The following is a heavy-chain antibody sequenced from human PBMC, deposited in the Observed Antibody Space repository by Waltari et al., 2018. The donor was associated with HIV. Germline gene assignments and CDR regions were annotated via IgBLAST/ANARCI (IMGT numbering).Heavy chain of an antibody. J-gene: IGHJ4*02. D-gene: IGHD3-10*01. CDR2: IIPIFGTA. V-gene: IGHV1-69*01. CDR1: GGTFSSYA. Sequence: QVQLVQSGAEVKKPGSSVKVSCKASGGTFSSYAISWVRQAPGQGLEWMGGIIPIFGTANYAQKFQGRVTITADESTSTAYMELSSLRSEDTAVYYCARESGYLRQSDPDYYGSGSYPDWGQGTLVTVSS. CDR3: ARESGYLRQSDPDYYGSGSYPD.